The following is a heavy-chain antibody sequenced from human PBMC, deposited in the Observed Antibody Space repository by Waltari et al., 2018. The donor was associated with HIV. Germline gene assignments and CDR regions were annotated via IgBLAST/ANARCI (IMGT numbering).Heavy chain of an antibody. Sequence: EVQLVESGGGLVQPGESLRLSCAASGFTFSMYVMTWVGHAQGRGLQGVAGSSGNGDSRYYTDSVKGRFTISRDNSKKTLDLQMDSLRAEDTAVYYCAKVPVLPTGREDYWGQGTLVTVSS. CDR1: GFTFSMYV. J-gene: IGHJ4*02. CDR3: AKVPVLPTGREDY. D-gene: IGHD2-2*01. V-gene: IGHV3-23*04. CDR2: SSGNGDSR.